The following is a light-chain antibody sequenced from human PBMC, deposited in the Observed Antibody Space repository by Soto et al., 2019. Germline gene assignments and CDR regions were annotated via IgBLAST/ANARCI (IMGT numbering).Light chain of an antibody. CDR2: AAS. CDR1: QSISSY. J-gene: IGKJ4*01. CDR3: QQSYSTPP. Sequence: DIQMTQSPSSLSASVGDRVTITCRASQSISSYLNWYQQKPGKAPKLLIYAASSLQSGVPSRFSGSGSGTDFTLTISSPQPEDFATYYCQQSYSTPPFGGGTKVDIX. V-gene: IGKV1-39*01.